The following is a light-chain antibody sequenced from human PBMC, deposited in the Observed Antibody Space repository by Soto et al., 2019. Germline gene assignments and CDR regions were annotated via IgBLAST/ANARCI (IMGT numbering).Light chain of an antibody. CDR1: QSVSSN. CDR3: QQYNNWPRT. J-gene: IGKJ1*01. Sequence: EIVMTQSPATLSVSPGERATLSCRASQSVSSNLAWYQQKPGQAPRLLIYGASTSATGIPARFSGSASGTEFTRPISSLQSEDFAVYYCQQYNNWPRTFGQGTKVEIK. CDR2: GAS. V-gene: IGKV3-15*01.